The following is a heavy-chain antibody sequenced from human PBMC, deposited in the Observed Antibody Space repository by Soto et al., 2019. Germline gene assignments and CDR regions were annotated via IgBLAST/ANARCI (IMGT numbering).Heavy chain of an antibody. D-gene: IGHD6-19*01. CDR1: GYTFATYD. V-gene: IGHV1-8*01. CDR2: MNPNKGNT. CDR3: ARVGQWLVT. Sequence: QVQLVQSGAEVKKPGASVKVSCKASGYTFATYDINWVRQAAGQGLEWMGWMNPNKGNTGYAQKFQGRVTMTRDTSINTAYMELSSLGSEDTAVYYCARVGQWLVTWGQGTLVTVSS. J-gene: IGHJ4*02.